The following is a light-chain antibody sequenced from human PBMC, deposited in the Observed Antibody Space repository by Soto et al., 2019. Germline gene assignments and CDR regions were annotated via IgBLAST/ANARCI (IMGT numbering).Light chain of an antibody. V-gene: IGKV1-33*01. CDR2: DTS. Sequence: DIQMTQSPSSLSASVGDTVTITCQASQDISNNLNWFQQKPGKAPKLLIYDTSNLETGVPSRFSGIGSGTDFSFTISRLQPEDIATYYCQQYEDDPYTFGQGTKLEIK. J-gene: IGKJ2*01. CDR3: QQYEDDPYT. CDR1: QDISNN.